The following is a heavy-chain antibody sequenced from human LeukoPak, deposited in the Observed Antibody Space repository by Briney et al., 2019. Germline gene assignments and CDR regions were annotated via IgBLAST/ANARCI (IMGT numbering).Heavy chain of an antibody. V-gene: IGHV3-30*03. CDR2: ISYDGSNK. CDR1: GFTFSNYG. D-gene: IGHD3-3*01. J-gene: IGHJ4*02. Sequence: GGSLRLSCAASGFTFSNYGMHWVRQAPGKGLEWVAVISYDGSNKYYADSVKGRFTISRDNSKNTLYLQMNSLRAEDTAVYYCARDYDFWSGYLDYWGQGTLVTVSS. CDR3: ARDYDFWSGYLDY.